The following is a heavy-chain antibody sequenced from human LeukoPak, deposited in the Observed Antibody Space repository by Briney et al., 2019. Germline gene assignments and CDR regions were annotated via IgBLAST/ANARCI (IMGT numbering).Heavy chain of an antibody. CDR3: ARGDVVVTGDGMDV. J-gene: IGHJ6*02. D-gene: IGHD2-21*02. CDR2: LYTSGST. Sequence: SETLSLTCTASGGSLSSYYWSWIRQPAGRGLEWIGRLYTSGSTNYNPSLKSRVTMSVDTSKNQFPLKLSSVTAADTAVYYCARGDVVVTGDGMDVWGQGTTVTVSS. CDR1: GGSLSSYY. V-gene: IGHV4-4*07.